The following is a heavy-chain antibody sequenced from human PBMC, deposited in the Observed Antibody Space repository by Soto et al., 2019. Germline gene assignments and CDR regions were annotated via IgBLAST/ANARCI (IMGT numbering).Heavy chain of an antibody. D-gene: IGHD6-6*01. CDR1: GFPSRNYS. Sequence: PGVSLRLSCGASGFPSRNYSMNLVRQEYGKGLEWVSSISSSSSYIYYADSVKGRFTISRDNAKNSLYLQMNSLRAEDTAVYYCAIDPYPEEAARPSCFDPWGQAHLVSVSS. J-gene: IGHJ5*02. CDR3: AIDPYPEEAARPSCFDP. V-gene: IGHV3-21*01. CDR2: ISSSSSYI.